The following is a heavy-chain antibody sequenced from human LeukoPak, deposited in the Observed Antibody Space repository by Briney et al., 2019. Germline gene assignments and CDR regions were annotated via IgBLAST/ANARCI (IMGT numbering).Heavy chain of an antibody. CDR2: IRYDGSNK. CDR1: GFTFSSYG. V-gene: IGHV3-30*02. D-gene: IGHD2-15*01. J-gene: IGHJ4*02. CDR3: ARDWDCSDGSCSSLSDY. Sequence: GGSLRLSCAASGFTFSSYGMHWVRQAPGKGLEWVALIRYDGSNKYYADSVKGRFTISRDNSKNTLYLQMNSLRAEDTAVYYCARDWDCSDGSCSSLSDYWGQGTLVTVSS.